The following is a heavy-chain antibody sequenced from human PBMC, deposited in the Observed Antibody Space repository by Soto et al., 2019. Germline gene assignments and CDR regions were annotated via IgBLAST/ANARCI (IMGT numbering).Heavy chain of an antibody. Sequence: GGSLRLSCAASGFTFSSYSMNRVRQAPGKGLEWVSYISSSSSTIYYADSVKGRFTISRDNAKNSLYLQMNSLRAEDTAVYYCARDRSRHYYMDVWGKGTTVTVSS. CDR2: ISSSSSTI. CDR1: GFTFSSYS. CDR3: ARDRSRHYYMDV. V-gene: IGHV3-48*01. J-gene: IGHJ6*03.